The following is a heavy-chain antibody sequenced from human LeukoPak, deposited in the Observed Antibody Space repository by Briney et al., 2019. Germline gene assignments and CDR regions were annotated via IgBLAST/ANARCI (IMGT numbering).Heavy chain of an antibody. CDR1: GFTFSSYA. CDR2: ISSNGGST. Sequence: GGSLRLSCSASGFTFSSYAMHWVRQAPGKGLEYVSAISSNGGSTYYADSVKGRFTISRDNSKNTLYLQMSSLRAEDTAVYYCARDRRDGYTYYFDYWGQGTLVTVSS. V-gene: IGHV3-64D*06. J-gene: IGHJ4*02. D-gene: IGHD5-24*01. CDR3: ARDRRDGYTYYFDY.